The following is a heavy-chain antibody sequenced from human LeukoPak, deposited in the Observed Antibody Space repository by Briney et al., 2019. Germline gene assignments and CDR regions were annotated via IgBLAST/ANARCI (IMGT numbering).Heavy chain of an antibody. CDR2: INGDGGST. J-gene: IGHJ4*02. D-gene: IGHD6-19*01. V-gene: IGHV3-43*01. Sequence: GGSLRLSCAASGFTFGDYTMHWVRQRPGKGLQWVALINGDGGSTYYANSMKGRITISRDNSKNSLYLQMTGLRGDDTALYYCVKSTPYSSGWFDSYDYWGRGTLVTVSS. CDR1: GFTFGDYT. CDR3: VKSTPYSSGWFDSYDY.